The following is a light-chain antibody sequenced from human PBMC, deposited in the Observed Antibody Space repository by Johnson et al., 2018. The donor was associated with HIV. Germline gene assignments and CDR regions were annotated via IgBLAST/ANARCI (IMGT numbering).Light chain of an antibody. CDR1: SSNIGTNF. V-gene: IGLV1-51*02. CDR3: GTWDNSLIARYV. J-gene: IGLJ1*01. Sequence: QSVLTQPPSVSAAPGQKVTISCSGSSSNIGTNFVSWYQHLPGTAPKLLIYENNKRPSKIPDRFSGSKSGTSATLGITGLQTGDEADYYCGTWDNSLIARYVFGTGTQVTVL. CDR2: ENN.